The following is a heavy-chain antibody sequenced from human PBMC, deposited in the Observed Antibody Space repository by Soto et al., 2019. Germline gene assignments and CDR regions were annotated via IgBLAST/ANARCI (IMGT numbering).Heavy chain of an antibody. CDR3: ARYGSGKKSLDY. J-gene: IGHJ4*02. Sequence: SETLSLTCTVSGGSVSSGNYYWSWIRQPPGKGLEWIGYIYYSGTTNYNPSLKSRVTISIDTSKNQFSLKLSSVTAADTAVYYCARYGSGKKSLDYWGQGTLVTVSS. D-gene: IGHD3-10*01. CDR2: IYYSGTT. V-gene: IGHV4-61*01. CDR1: GGSVSSGNYY.